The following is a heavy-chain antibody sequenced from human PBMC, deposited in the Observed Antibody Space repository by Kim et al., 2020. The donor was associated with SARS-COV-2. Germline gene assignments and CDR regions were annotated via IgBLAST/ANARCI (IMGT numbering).Heavy chain of an antibody. J-gene: IGHJ4*02. D-gene: IGHD3-16*02. Sequence: SPSFQGQVTLSADKSISPAYLQWSSLKASDTAMYYCARSGNYQSLNYFDYWGQGTLVTVSS. V-gene: IGHV5-51*01. CDR3: ARSGNYQSLNYFDY.